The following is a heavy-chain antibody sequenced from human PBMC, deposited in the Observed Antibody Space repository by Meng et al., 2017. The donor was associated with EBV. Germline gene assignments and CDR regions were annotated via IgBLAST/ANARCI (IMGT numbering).Heavy chain of an antibody. CDR2: INTYSGKA. D-gene: IGHD1-1*01. J-gene: IGHJ4*02. V-gene: IGHV7-4-1*02. CDR1: GYTFRNYA. CDR3: ARGVEENGSHYPFDS. Sequence: QVQLVQSGSEWKRPGASVKVSCKASGYTFRNYAINWMRQVPGQGLEWMGWINTYSGKATFAQGFTGRFVFSLDTPVTTAHLQNSGLKTEDSAVYYCARGVEENGSHYPFDSWGQGTLVTVSS.